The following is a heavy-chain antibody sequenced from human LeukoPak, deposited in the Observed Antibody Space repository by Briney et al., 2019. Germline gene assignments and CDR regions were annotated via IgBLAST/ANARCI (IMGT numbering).Heavy chain of an antibody. Sequence: GRSLRLSCAASGFTFSSYAMHWVRQAPGKGLEWVAVISYDGSNKYYADSVKGRFTISRDNSKNTLYLQMNSLRAEDTAVYYCARESTVTTYLNWFDPWGQGTLVTVSS. CDR1: GFTFSSYA. CDR3: ARESTVTTYLNWFDP. J-gene: IGHJ5*02. V-gene: IGHV3-30-3*01. D-gene: IGHD4-11*01. CDR2: ISYDGSNK.